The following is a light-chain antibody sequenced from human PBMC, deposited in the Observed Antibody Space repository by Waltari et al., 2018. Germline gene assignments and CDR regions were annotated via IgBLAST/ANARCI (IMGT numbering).Light chain of an antibody. V-gene: IGKV2-30*02. J-gene: IGKJ4*01. Sequence: DVVMTQSPLSLPVTLGQPASISCKSSQSLVHSDGNTYLAWFQQRPGQSPRRLMYKLSNRACGVPDRVSASGSGTDFTLKISRVEAEDVEVYYCMQGTHWPLTFGGGTKVQIK. CDR3: MQGTHWPLT. CDR1: QSLVHSDGNTY. CDR2: KLS.